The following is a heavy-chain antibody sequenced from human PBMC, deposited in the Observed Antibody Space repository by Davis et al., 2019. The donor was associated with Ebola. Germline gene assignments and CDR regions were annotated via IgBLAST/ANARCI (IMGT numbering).Heavy chain of an antibody. V-gene: IGHV5-51*01. CDR1: GYSFTSYW. Sequence: PGESLKISCKGSGYSFTSYWIGWVRQMPGKGLEWMGIIYPGDSDTRYSPSFQGQVTISADKSISTAYLQWSSLKASDTAMYYCARHGPLYSSSSYYYYYGMDVWGQGTTVTVSS. D-gene: IGHD6-6*01. CDR2: IYPGDSDT. J-gene: IGHJ6*02. CDR3: ARHGPLYSSSSYYYYYGMDV.